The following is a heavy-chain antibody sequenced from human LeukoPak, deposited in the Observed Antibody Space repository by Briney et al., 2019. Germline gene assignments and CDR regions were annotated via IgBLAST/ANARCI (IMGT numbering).Heavy chain of an antibody. V-gene: IGHV3-23*01. CDR3: AKDIRPPGYCSGGSCYSSSY. CDR2: ISGSGGST. J-gene: IGHJ4*02. CDR1: GFTFSSYA. Sequence: PGGSLRLSCAASGFTFSSYAMSWVRQAPGKGLEWVSAISGSGGSTYYADSVKGRFTISRDNSKTTLYLQMNSLRAEDTAVYYCAKDIRPPGYCSGGSCYSSSYWGQGTLVTVSS. D-gene: IGHD2-15*01.